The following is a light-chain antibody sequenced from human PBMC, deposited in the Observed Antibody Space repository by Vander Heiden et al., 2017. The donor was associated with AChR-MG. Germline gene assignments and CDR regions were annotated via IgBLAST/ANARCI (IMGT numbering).Light chain of an antibody. Sequence: SYDLTQSPSVSVSPGQTATITCSGERLSNKYTSWYHLRPGQSPVLVIFQDNLRPSGIPERFSGSNSGNTATLTISGTQSMDDGDYYCQVWDNDTDVFGTGTKVTV. CDR2: QDN. J-gene: IGLJ1*01. CDR3: QVWDNDTDV. CDR1: RLSNKY. V-gene: IGLV3-1*01.